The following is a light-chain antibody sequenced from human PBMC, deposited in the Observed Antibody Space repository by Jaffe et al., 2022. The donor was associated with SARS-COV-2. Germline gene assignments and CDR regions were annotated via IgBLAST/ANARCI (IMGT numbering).Light chain of an antibody. CDR2: DAS. CDR1: QDIVIY. V-gene: IGKV1-33*01. J-gene: IGKJ1*01. CDR3: QQYDNLPRT. Sequence: DIQMTQSPSSLSASVGDRVTITCQASQDIVIYLNWYQQKPGKAPKLLINDASNLEIGVPSRFSGSGSGTDFTFTISSLQPEDIATYYCQQYDNLPRTFGQGTKVEIK.